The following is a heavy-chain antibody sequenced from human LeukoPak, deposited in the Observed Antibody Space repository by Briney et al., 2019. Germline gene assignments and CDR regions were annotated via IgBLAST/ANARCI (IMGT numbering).Heavy chain of an antibody. J-gene: IGHJ4*02. Sequence: GGSLRLSCAASGFTFSSYAMSWVRQAPGKGLEWVSAISGSGGSTYYGDSVKGRFTISRDNAKNSLFLQMNSLRAEDTAVYYCARDVGISNSWPYFDFWGQGTLVTVSS. CDR2: ISGSGGST. V-gene: IGHV3-23*01. D-gene: IGHD6-13*01. CDR3: ARDVGISNSWPYFDF. CDR1: GFTFSSYA.